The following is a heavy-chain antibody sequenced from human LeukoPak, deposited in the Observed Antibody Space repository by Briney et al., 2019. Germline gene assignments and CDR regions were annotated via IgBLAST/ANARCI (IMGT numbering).Heavy chain of an antibody. D-gene: IGHD3-22*01. J-gene: IGHJ2*01. Sequence: PGGSLRLSCAASGLTVTNAWMHWFRQAPGKGLEWVGRTRNKANSYTTEYAASVKGRFTISRDDSKNSLYLQMNGLKTEDTAVYYCARDHIYYDSSGYYSGNWYFDLWGRGTLVTVSS. CDR1: GLTVTNAW. CDR2: TRNKANSYTT. CDR3: ARDHIYYDSSGYYSGNWYFDL. V-gene: IGHV3-72*01.